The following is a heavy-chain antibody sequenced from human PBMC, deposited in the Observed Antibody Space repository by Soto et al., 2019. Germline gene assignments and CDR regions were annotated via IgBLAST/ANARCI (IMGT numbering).Heavy chain of an antibody. D-gene: IGHD4-4*01. V-gene: IGHV3-48*01. Sequence: GGSLRLSCAASGFTFSSYSMNWVRQAPGKGLEWVSYISSSSSTIYYADSVKGRFTISRDNAKNSLYLQMNSLRAEDTAVYYCARDRKYSNGDYWGQGTLVTVSS. CDR2: ISSSSSTI. CDR1: GFTFSSYS. J-gene: IGHJ4*02. CDR3: ARDRKYSNGDY.